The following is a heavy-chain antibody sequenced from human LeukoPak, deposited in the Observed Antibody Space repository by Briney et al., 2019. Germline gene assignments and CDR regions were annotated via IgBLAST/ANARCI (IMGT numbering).Heavy chain of an antibody. CDR3: ARLFGGVTTFDY. D-gene: IGHD2-8*02. Sequence: GGSLRLSCAASGFTFGYFWMSWVRQAPGRGLQWVASMKGDGSLIHYVDSVKGRFTISRDNARSSLYLQMNSLRAEDTAIYFCARLFGGVTTFDYWGQGALVTVSS. CDR1: GFTFGYFW. CDR2: MKGDGSLI. J-gene: IGHJ4*02. V-gene: IGHV3-7*01.